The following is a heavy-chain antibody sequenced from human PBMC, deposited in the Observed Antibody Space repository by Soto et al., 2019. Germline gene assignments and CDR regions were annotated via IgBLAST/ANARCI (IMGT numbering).Heavy chain of an antibody. D-gene: IGHD1-26*01. CDR3: ARRGSGSYYDY. V-gene: IGHV3-30*03. CDR2: ISYDGSNK. J-gene: IGHJ4*02. Sequence: PGGSLRLSCVVSGFTVSSNYMSWVRQAPGKGLEWVAVISYDGSNKYYADSVKGRFTISRDNSKNTLYLQMNSLRAEDTAVYYCARRGSGSYYDYWGQGTLVTVSS. CDR1: GFTVSSNY.